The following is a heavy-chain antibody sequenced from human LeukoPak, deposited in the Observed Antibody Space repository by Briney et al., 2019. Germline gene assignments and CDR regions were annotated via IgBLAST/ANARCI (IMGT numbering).Heavy chain of an antibody. V-gene: IGHV3-23*01. CDR3: AKRGVVIRVILVGFHKEAYYFDS. Sequence: PGGSLRLSCAVSGITLSNYGMSWVRQAPGKGLEWVAGISGSGGGTSYADSVKGRFIISRDNPKNTLYLQMNSLRAEDTAVYFCAKRGVVIRVILVGFHKEAYYFDSWGQGALVTVSS. CDR2: ISGSGGGT. J-gene: IGHJ4*02. CDR1: GITLSNYG. D-gene: IGHD3-22*01.